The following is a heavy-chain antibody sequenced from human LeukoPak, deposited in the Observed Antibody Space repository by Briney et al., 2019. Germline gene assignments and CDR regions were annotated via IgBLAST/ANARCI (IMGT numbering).Heavy chain of an antibody. Sequence: PGGSLRLSCAASGFTFSSYGMHWVRQAPGKGLEWVAVISYDGSNKYYADSVKGRFTISRDNSKNTLYLQMNSLRAEDTAVYYCAKDYFSSGSYYYYGMDVWGQGTTVTVSS. CDR2: ISYDGSNK. CDR1: GFTFSSYG. J-gene: IGHJ6*02. D-gene: IGHD3-3*01. V-gene: IGHV3-30*18. CDR3: AKDYFSSGSYYYYGMDV.